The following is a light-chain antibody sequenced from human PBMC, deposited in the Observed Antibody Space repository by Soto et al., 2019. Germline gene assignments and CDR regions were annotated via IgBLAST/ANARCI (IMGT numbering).Light chain of an antibody. V-gene: IGKV3-20*01. Sequence: EIVLTQSPGTLSLSPGERATLSCGASQSVSGNYLAWYQQKPGQAPRLLIYDASSRATGIPDRFSGSGSGTDFILTISRLEPEDFAVYYCHQYGTSARTFGQGTKVEIK. CDR1: QSVSGNY. CDR2: DAS. J-gene: IGKJ1*01. CDR3: HQYGTSART.